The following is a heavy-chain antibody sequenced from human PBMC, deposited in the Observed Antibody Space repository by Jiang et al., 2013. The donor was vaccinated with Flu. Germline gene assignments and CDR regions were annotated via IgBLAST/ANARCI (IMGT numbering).Heavy chain of an antibody. Sequence: LLKPSETLSLTCVVYGGSFSAYRWSWIRQPPGKRLEWIGEINHSGSTNYNPSLKSRVTISVDTSKNQFSLKLSSVTAADTAVYYCARHYRDSGWYGAPKYYFDYWGQGTLVTVSS. V-gene: IGHV4-34*01. CDR1: GGSFSAYR. CDR3: ARHYRDSGWYGAPKYYFDY. D-gene: IGHD6-19*01. CDR2: INHSGST. J-gene: IGHJ4*02.